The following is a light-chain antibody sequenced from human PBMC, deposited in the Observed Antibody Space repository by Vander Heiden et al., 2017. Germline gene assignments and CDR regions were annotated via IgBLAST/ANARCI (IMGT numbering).Light chain of an antibody. V-gene: IGKV3-11*01. Sequence: DIVLTQSPGTLSLSPGERATPSCRASQGVSSSLVWYQQKPGQAPRLLIYDASNRATGIPAKFSGSGSGTDFTLTISSLEPEDFAVYYCQQRRSWPLTFGGGTKVDIK. CDR3: QQRRSWPLT. CDR1: QGVSSS. CDR2: DAS. J-gene: IGKJ4*01.